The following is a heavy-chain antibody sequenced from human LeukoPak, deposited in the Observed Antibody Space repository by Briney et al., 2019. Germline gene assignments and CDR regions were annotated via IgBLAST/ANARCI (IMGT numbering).Heavy chain of an antibody. CDR2: IRYDGSNK. V-gene: IGHV3-30*02. J-gene: IGHJ4*02. CDR3: AKDLGYYGSGSYYNQWLFDY. Sequence: PGGSLRLSCAASGFTFSSYGMHWVRQAPGKGLEWVAFIRYDGSNKYYAESVKGRFTISRDNSKNTLYLQMNSLRAEDTAVYYCAKDLGYYGSGSYYNQWLFDYWGQGTLVTVSS. CDR1: GFTFSSYG. D-gene: IGHD3-10*01.